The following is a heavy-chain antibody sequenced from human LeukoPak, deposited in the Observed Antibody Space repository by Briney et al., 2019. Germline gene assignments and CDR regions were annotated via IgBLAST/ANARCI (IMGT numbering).Heavy chain of an antibody. V-gene: IGHV3-23*01. D-gene: IGHD2-15*01. CDR1: GFTFSSYA. Sequence: GGSLRLSCAASGFTFSSYAMSWVRQAPGKGLEWVSAISGGGGSTYYADSVKGRFTISRDNSKNTLYLQMNSLRAEDTAVYYCAKAVDCSGGSCYSRWFDPWGQGTLVTVSS. CDR2: ISGGGGST. J-gene: IGHJ5*02. CDR3: AKAVDCSGGSCYSRWFDP.